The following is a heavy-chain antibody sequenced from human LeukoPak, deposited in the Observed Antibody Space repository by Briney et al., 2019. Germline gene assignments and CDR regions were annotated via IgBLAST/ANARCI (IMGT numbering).Heavy chain of an antibody. Sequence: SETLSLTCTVSGGSISTYYWNWIRQPPGKGLEWIGYIYHSGSTNYNPSLQSRVTISVDTSKNQFSLKLSSVTAADTAVYYCARDGAAAGNWFDPWGQGTLVTVSS. D-gene: IGHD6-13*01. CDR2: IYHSGST. CDR1: GGSISTYY. CDR3: ARDGAAAGNWFDP. V-gene: IGHV4-59*01. J-gene: IGHJ5*02.